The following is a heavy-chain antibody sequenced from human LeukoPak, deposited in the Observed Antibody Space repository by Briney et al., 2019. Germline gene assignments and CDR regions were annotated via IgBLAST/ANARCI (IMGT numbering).Heavy chain of an antibody. D-gene: IGHD2-2*01. CDR2: IWNDGSNR. J-gene: IGHJ6*03. V-gene: IGHV3-33*01. CDR3: VRVSSSTSCPDCYNMDV. CDR1: GFTFSYYG. Sequence: PGRSLRLSCAASGFTFSYYGMHWVRQAPGKGLEWVAVIWNDGSNRYYADSVKGRFTISRDNSQYTLYLQMNSLRAEDTAVYFCVRVSSSTSCPDCYNMDVWGTGTTVTVSS.